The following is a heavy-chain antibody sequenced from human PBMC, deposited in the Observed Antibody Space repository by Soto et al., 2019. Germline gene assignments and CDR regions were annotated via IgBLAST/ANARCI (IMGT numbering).Heavy chain of an antibody. CDR3: AAGEASSRNLAPYYLDF. J-gene: IGHJ4*02. CDR2: IHYSGTT. D-gene: IGHD6-13*01. CDR1: GSSMRNYF. V-gene: IGHV4-59*01. Sequence: SETLSLTCTVSGSSMRNYFWTWIRQPPGKGLEWIGYIHYSGTTSFFPSYNPSLRSRVTISEDTSKNQFSLKLLSVTTADTAVYFCAAGEASSRNLAPYYLDFWGQGTLVTVSS.